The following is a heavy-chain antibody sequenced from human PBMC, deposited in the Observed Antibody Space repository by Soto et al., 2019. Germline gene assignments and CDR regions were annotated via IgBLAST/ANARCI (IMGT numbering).Heavy chain of an antibody. CDR3: EGGDYYHSSGYYFYYYTMDV. Sequence: PSETLSLTCTVSGCSISSSSYYWGWIRQPPGKGLEWIGNVYYGGSTYYNPSLKSRVTISVETSKSQFSLKLSSVTAADTAVYYCEGGDYYHSSGYYFYYYTMDVWGQVNTVTVSS. V-gene: IGHV4-39*01. CDR1: GCSISSSSYY. J-gene: IGHJ6*02. CDR2: VYYGGST. D-gene: IGHD3-22*01.